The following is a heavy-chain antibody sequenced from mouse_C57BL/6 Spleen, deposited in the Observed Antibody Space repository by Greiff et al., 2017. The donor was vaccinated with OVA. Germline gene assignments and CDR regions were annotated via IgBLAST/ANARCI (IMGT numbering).Heavy chain of an antibody. D-gene: IGHD2-4*01. J-gene: IGHJ4*01. CDR1: GFSLTSYG. V-gene: IGHV2-6*03. CDR3: ARGDYDGGGYAMDY. CDR2: IWSDGST. Sequence: VKLVESGPGLVAPSQSLSITCTVSGFSLTSYGVHWVRQPPGKGLEWLVVIWSDGSTTYNSALKSRLSISKDNSKSQVFLKMNSLQTDDTAMYYCARGDYDGGGYAMDYWGQGTSVTVSS.